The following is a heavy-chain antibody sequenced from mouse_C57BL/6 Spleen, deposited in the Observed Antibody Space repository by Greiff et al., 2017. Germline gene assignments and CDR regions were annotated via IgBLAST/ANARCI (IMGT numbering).Heavy chain of an antibody. Sequence: QVQLKESGAELVRPGTSVKVSCKASGYAFTNYLIEWVKQRPGQGLEWIGVINPGSGGTNYNEKFKGKATLTADKSSSTAYMQLSSLTSEDSAVYFCARRGYSNPYYFDYWGQGTTLTVSS. CDR2: INPGSGGT. J-gene: IGHJ2*01. CDR3: ARRGYSNPYYFDY. CDR1: GYAFTNYL. D-gene: IGHD2-5*01. V-gene: IGHV1-54*01.